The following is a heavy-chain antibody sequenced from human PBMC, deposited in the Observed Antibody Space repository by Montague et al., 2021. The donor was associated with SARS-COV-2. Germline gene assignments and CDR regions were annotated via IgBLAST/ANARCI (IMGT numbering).Heavy chain of an antibody. Sequence: SETLSLTCTVSGGSISSYYWSWIRQPPGKGLEWIGYIYYSGSTNXNPSLKSRATILVDMSKNRFSLKLSSVTAADTAVYYCARGMGGSYLYYFDYWGQGTLVTVSS. CDR2: IYYSGST. D-gene: IGHD1-26*01. CDR3: ARGMGGSYLYYFDY. V-gene: IGHV4-59*01. J-gene: IGHJ4*02. CDR1: GGSISSYY.